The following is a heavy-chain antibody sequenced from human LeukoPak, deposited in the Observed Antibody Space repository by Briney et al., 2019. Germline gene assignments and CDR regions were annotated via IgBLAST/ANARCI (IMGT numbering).Heavy chain of an antibody. CDR3: AAMVRGVIPYDY. J-gene: IGHJ4*02. CDR2: IYHSGST. CDR1: GGSISSSNW. V-gene: IGHV4-4*02. Sequence: SETLSLTCAVSGGSISSSNWWGWVRQPPGKGLEWIGEIYHSGSTNYNPSLKSRVTISVDKSKNQFSLKLSSVTAADTAVYYCAAMVRGVIPYDYWGQGTLVTVSS. D-gene: IGHD3-10*01.